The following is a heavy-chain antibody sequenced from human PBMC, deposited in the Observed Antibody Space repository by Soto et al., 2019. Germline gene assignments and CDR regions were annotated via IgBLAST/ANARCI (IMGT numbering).Heavy chain of an antibody. J-gene: IGHJ4*02. CDR1: GFTFSSYA. CDR3: ASRSSGWYFDY. CDR2: ISGSGGST. Sequence: EVQLLESGGGLVQPGGSLRLSCAASGFTFSSYAMNWVRQGPGKGLEWVSVISGSGGSTYYADSVKGRFTISRDNSKNTTYLKMNSLRAEDTAVYYCASRSSGWYFDYWGQGTLVTVSS. D-gene: IGHD6-19*01. V-gene: IGHV3-23*01.